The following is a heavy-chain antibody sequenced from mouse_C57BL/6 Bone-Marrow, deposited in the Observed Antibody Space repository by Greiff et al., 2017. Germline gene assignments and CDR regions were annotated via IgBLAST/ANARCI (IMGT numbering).Heavy chain of an antibody. J-gene: IGHJ1*03. CDR1: GYSITSGYY. CDR2: ISYDGSN. Sequence: EVQRVESGPGLVKPSQSLSLTCSVTGYSITSGYYWNWIRQFPGNKLEWMGYISYDGSNNYNPSLKNRIPITRDTSKNQFFLKLNSVTTEDTATYYCARGGSSYWYFDVWGTGTTVTVSS. V-gene: IGHV3-6*01. CDR3: ARGGSSYWYFDV. D-gene: IGHD1-1*01.